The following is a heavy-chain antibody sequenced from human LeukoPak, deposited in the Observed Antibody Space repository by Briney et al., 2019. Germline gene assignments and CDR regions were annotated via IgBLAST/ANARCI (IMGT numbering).Heavy chain of an antibody. V-gene: IGHV4-34*01. CDR1: GGSFSGYY. J-gene: IGHJ4*02. Sequence: SETLSLTCAVYGGSFSGYYWTWIRQPPGKGLEWLGDINHSGSTTYNPSLKSRDTISVDTSKNQFSLKLNSVTAADTAVYYCARVYYDILSPAGYWGQGTLVTVSS. D-gene: IGHD3-9*01. CDR2: INHSGST. CDR3: ARVYYDILSPAGY.